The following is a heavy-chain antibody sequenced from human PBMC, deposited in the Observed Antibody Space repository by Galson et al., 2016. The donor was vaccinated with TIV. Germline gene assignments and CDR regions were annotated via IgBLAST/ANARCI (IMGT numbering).Heavy chain of an antibody. Sequence: LSLTCTVSGGSISNGDYSWSWIRQPPGKGPECIGYIYYGGNTNYKPSLESRVTISVDRSKNQFSLKLRSVTAADTAVYYCARVGLKYYYGLDVWGQGTTVTVSS. CDR2: IYYGGNT. CDR3: ARVGLKYYYGLDV. V-gene: IGHV4-30-4*01. D-gene: IGHD3-16*01. J-gene: IGHJ6*02. CDR1: GGSISNGDYS.